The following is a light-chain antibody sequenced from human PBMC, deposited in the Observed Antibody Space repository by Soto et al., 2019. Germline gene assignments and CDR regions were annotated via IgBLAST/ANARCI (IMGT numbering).Light chain of an antibody. V-gene: IGKV3-20*01. CDR3: QQDGSSLPYIT. CDR2: GAS. Sequence: EMVLTQSPGTLSLSPGERATLSCRASQSVSSSYLAWYQQKPGQAPRLLIYGASSRAAGIPDRFSGSGSGTDFTLTISRLETNDLAVYDCQQDGSSLPYITFGPGTKVDIK. CDR1: QSVSSSY. J-gene: IGKJ3*01.